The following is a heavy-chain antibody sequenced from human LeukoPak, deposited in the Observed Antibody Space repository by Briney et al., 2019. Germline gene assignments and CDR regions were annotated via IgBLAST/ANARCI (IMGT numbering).Heavy chain of an antibody. CDR3: AKDRAPAAGDDAFDI. CDR1: HFPFSLYW. Sequence: GGSLRLSCGASHFPFSLYWMSWVRQAPGKGLEWVANIKGDGSETYYVDSVKGRFTISRDNTKNTLYLQMNSLRAEDTAVYYCAKDRAPAAGDDAFDIWGQGTMVTVSS. V-gene: IGHV3-7*03. J-gene: IGHJ3*02. D-gene: IGHD2-2*01. CDR2: IKGDGSET.